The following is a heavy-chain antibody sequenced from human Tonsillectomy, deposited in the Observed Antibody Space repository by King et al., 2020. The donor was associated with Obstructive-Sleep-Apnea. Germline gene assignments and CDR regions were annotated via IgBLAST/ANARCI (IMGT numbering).Heavy chain of an antibody. CDR3: ARAPYGSGIIDWFDP. CDR1: GGSISSYY. J-gene: IGHJ5*02. CDR2: IYYSGST. D-gene: IGHD3-10*01. V-gene: IGHV4-59*01. Sequence: VQLQESGPGLVKPSETLSLTCKVSGGSISSYYWSWIRQPPGKGLEWIGYIYYSGSTNYNPSLKSRATISVDTSKNQFSLKLSSVTAADTAVYYCARAPYGSGIIDWFDPWGQGTLVTVSS.